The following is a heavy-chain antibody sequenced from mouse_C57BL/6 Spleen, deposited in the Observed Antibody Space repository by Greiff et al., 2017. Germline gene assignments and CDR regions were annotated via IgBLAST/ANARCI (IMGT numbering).Heavy chain of an antibody. V-gene: IGHV1-55*01. CDR2: IYPGSGST. D-gene: IGHD2-3*01. Sequence: QVQLQQPGAELVKPGASVKMSCKASGYTFTSYWITWVKQRPGQGLEWIGDIYPGSGSTNYNEKFKSKATLTVDTSSSTAYMQLSSLTSEDSAVYYCARSDDGYPGYAMDYWGQGTSVTVSS. CDR1: GYTFTSYW. J-gene: IGHJ4*01. CDR3: ARSDDGYPGYAMDY.